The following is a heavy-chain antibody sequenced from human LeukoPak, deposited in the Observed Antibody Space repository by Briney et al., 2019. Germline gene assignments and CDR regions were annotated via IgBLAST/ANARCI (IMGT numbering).Heavy chain of an antibody. CDR3: ATPGLARAY. CDR2: IYYSGNT. J-gene: IGHJ4*02. V-gene: IGHV4-39*01. Sequence: PSETLSLTCTVSGGSISSSSYYWGWIRQPPGKGLEWIGSIYYSGNTYYNASLKSRVTISGDTYKNQFSLILSSVTAADTAVYYCATPGLARAYWGQGTLVTVSS. CDR1: GGSISSSSYY.